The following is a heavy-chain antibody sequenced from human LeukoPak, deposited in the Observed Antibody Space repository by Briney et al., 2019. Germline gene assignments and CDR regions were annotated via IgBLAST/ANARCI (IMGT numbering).Heavy chain of an antibody. CDR1: GGSISSSXYY. V-gene: IGHV4-39*01. Sequence: LSXTCTVSGGSISSSXYYWGWIRQXPXXGLEWIGSIYYSGSTYYNPSLKSRVTISVDTSKNQFSLKLSSVTAADTAVYYCARRGQQLVLDYWGQGTLVTVSS. J-gene: IGHJ4*02. CDR3: ARRGQQLVLDY. CDR2: IYYSGST. D-gene: IGHD6-6*01.